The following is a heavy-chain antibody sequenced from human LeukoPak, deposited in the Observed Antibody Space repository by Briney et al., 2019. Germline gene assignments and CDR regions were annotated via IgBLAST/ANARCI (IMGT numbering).Heavy chain of an antibody. CDR2: ISSSSSTI. CDR1: GFTFSGYS. J-gene: IGHJ3*02. CDR3: ARDMGKVVVDLTGDAFDI. V-gene: IGHV3-48*01. Sequence: GGSLRLSCAASGFTFSGYSMNWVRQAPGKGLEWVSYISSSSSTIYYADSVKGRFTISRDNAKNSLYLQMNSLRAEVTAVYYCARDMGKVVVDLTGDAFDIWGQGTMVTVSS. D-gene: IGHD3-22*01.